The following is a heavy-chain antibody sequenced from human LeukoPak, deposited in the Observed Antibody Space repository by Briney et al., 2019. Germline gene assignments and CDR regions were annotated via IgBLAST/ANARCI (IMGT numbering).Heavy chain of an antibody. V-gene: IGHV4-59*01. CDR2: IYYSGST. J-gene: IGHJ4*02. CDR1: GGSISSYY. D-gene: IGHD6-19*01. CDR3: ARVPTYSSGFDY. Sequence: SETLSLTCTVSGGSISSYYWSWIRQPPGKGLEWIGYIYYSGSTNYNPSLKSRVTISVDTSKNQFSLKLSSVTAADTAVYYCARVPTYSSGFDYWGQGTLVTVSS.